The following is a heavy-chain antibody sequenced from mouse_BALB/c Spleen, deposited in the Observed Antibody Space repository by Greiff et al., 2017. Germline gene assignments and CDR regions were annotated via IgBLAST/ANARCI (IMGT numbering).Heavy chain of an antibody. Sequence: EVQRVESGPGLVKPSQSLSLTCSVTGYSITSGYYWNWIRQFPGNKLEWMGYISYDGSNNYNPSLKNRISITRDTSKNQFFLKLNSVTTEDTATYYCARGLYDFDYWGQGTTLTVSS. CDR1: GYSITSGYY. CDR3: ARGLYDFDY. D-gene: IGHD2-3*01. V-gene: IGHV3-6*02. J-gene: IGHJ2*01. CDR2: ISYDGSN.